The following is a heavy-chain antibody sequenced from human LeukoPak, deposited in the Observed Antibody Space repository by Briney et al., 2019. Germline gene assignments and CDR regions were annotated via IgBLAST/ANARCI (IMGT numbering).Heavy chain of an antibody. CDR1: GLTFSSHG. J-gene: IGHJ1*01. CDR2: IKSKTDGGTT. Sequence: GGSLRLSCAGSGLTFSSHGMSWVRQAPGKGLEWVGRIKSKTDGGTTDYAAPVKGRFTISRDDSKNTLYLQMNSLKTEDTAVYYCTTGGYYDSSGYYYGGYFQHWGQGTLVTVSS. CDR3: TTGGYYDSSGYYYGGYFQH. D-gene: IGHD3-22*01. V-gene: IGHV3-15*01.